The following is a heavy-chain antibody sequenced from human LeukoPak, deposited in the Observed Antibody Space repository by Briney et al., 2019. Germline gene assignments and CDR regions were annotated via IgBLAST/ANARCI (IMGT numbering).Heavy chain of an antibody. J-gene: IGHJ4*02. Sequence: SETLSLTCTVSGGSISGKYWTWIRQPPGKGLEWIGYIYHSGSGNYNPSLRSRVTMSVDTSKNQFSLKLSSVTAADTAVYYCARTFDISGYYPYFFDYWGQGTLVTVSS. V-gene: IGHV4-59*12. CDR3: ARTFDISGYYPYFFDY. CDR2: IYHSGSG. CDR1: GGSISGKY. D-gene: IGHD3-22*01.